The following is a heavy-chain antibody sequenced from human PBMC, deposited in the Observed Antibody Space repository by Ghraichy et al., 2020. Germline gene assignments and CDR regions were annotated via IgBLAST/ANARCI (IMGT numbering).Heavy chain of an antibody. D-gene: IGHD3-3*01. V-gene: IGHV4-61*02. CDR2: IFTSGNT. J-gene: IGHJ6*03. CDR3: ARTTSYDFWSSYYYYMDV. Sequence: SETLSLTCTVSGGSISSGNYYWSWIRQPAGKGLEWIGRIFTSGNTNYNPSLTSRVTMSVDTSKNQFSLNLSSVTAADTAVYYCARTTSYDFWSSYYYYMDVWGKGTTVTVSS. CDR1: GGSISSGNYY.